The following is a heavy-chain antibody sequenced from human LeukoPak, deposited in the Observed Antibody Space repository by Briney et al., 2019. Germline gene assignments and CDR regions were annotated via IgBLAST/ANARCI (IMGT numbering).Heavy chain of an antibody. J-gene: IGHJ6*03. CDR3: ARDERSRYYYMDV. CDR1: GGSISSYY. V-gene: IGHV4-59*01. CDR2: IYYSGST. Sequence: SETLSLTCTVSGGSISSYYWSWLRQPPGKGLEWIGYIYYSGSTKYNPSLKSRVTISVDTSKNQFSLKLSSVTAADTAVYYCARDERSRYYYMDVWGKGTTVTVSS.